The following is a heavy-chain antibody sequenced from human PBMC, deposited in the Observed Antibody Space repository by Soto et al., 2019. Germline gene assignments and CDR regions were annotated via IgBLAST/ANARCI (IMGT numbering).Heavy chain of an antibody. D-gene: IGHD6-19*01. CDR3: AKGYSTGWSEGYFDY. CDR1: GFTFTTYA. Sequence: GGSLRLSCAVSGFTFTTYAMGWVRQAPGKGLEWVSSITGTLGTYYADSVKGQFTVSRDNSKNTLYLQINSLRPDDTAVYFCAKGYSTGWSEGYFDYWGQGALVTVSS. CDR2: ITGTLGT. J-gene: IGHJ4*02. V-gene: IGHV3-23*01.